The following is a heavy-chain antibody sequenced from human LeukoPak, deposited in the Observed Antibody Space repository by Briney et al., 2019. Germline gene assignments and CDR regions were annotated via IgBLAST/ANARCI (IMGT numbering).Heavy chain of an antibody. J-gene: IGHJ4*02. CDR3: AKLGSSCSGGRCYGGFDY. D-gene: IGHD2-15*01. V-gene: IGHV3-43D*03. CDR1: GFTFDDYA. CDR2: ISWDGSST. Sequence: PGRSLRLSCAASGFTFDDYAMHWVRQAPGKGLEWVSLISWDGSSTYYADSVKGRFTISRDNSKNSLYLQMNSLRAEDTALYYCAKLGSSCSGGRCYGGFDYWGQGTLVTVSS.